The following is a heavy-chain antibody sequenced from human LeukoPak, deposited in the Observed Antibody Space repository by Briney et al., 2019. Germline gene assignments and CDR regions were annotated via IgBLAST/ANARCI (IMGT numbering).Heavy chain of an antibody. CDR2: IYPGDSDT. J-gene: IGHJ4*02. Sequence: GESLKISCKGSGYSVTSYWIGWVRQMPGKRLEWMGIIYPGDSDTRYSPSFQGQVTISADKSISTAYLQWSSLKASDTARCYCARSSSYCSSTSCPFDYWGQGALVTVSS. CDR1: GYSVTSYW. D-gene: IGHD2-2*01. V-gene: IGHV5-51*01. CDR3: ARSSSYCSSTSCPFDY.